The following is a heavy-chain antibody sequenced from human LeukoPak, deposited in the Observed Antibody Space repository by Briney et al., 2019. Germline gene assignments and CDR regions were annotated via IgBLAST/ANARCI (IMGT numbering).Heavy chain of an antibody. J-gene: IGHJ6*03. CDR1: GGSISSYY. CDR2: IYYSGST. CDR3: ARAPNYYYYYYMDV. V-gene: IGHV4-59*01. Sequence: SETLSLTCTVSGGSISSYYWSWIRQPPGKGLEWIGYIYYSGSTNYNSSLKSRVTISVDTSKNQFSLKLSSVTAADTAVYYCARAPNYYYYYYMDVWGKGTTVTISS.